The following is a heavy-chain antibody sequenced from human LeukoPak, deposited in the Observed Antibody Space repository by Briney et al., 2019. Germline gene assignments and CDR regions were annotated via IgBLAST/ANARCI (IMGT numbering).Heavy chain of an antibody. J-gene: IGHJ2*01. CDR3: ARPNYDILTGYHYWYFDL. D-gene: IGHD3-9*01. V-gene: IGHV4-38-2*02. CDR2: IFHTGST. CDR1: GDSISSGNY. Sequence: SETLSLTCTVSGDSISSGNYWGWIRQPPGKGLEWIGSIFHTGSTYFNLSLKSRVTISVDTSKNQFSLKLSSVTAADAAVYYCARPNYDILTGYHYWYFDLWGRDTLVTVSS.